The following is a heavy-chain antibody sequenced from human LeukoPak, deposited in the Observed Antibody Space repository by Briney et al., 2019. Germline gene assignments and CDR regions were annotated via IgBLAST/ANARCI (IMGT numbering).Heavy chain of an antibody. J-gene: IGHJ6*02. CDR1: GYTFTGYY. CDR2: INPNRGGT. D-gene: IGHD2-2*01. Sequence: ASVKVSCKASGYTFTGYYMHWVRQAPGQGLEWMGWINPNRGGTNYAQKFQGRATMTRDTSISTAYMELSRLRSDDTAVYYCARNIVVVPAATSGYYGMDVWGQGTTVTVSS. CDR3: ARNIVVVPAATSGYYGMDV. V-gene: IGHV1-2*02.